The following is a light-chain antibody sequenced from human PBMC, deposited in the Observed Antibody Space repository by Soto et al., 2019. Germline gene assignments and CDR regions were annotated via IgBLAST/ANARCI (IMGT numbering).Light chain of an antibody. CDR1: QGISNY. V-gene: IGKV1-9*01. Sequence: IQLTQSPSSLSASVGDRVTITCRASQGISNYLAWYQQKPGKAPNLLIYAASTLQSGVPSRISGSGSGTDFSLTITGLQLEDFSTYFCQPFNSFPYTFGQGTRL. J-gene: IGKJ2*01. CDR3: QPFNSFPYT. CDR2: AAS.